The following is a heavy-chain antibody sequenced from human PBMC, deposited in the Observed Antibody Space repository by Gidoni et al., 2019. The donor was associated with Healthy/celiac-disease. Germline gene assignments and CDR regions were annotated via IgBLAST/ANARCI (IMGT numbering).Heavy chain of an antibody. CDR3: ARGILWFGELSPFNWFDP. Sequence: QVQLQESGPGLVKPPETLSLTCPFSGGSISSYYWSWLRQPPGKGLEWIGYIYYSGSTNYNPSLKSRVTISVDTSKNQFSLKLSSVTAADTAVYYCARGILWFGELSPFNWFDPWGQGTLVTVSS. V-gene: IGHV4-59*01. J-gene: IGHJ5*02. CDR2: IYYSGST. D-gene: IGHD3-10*01. CDR1: GGSISSYY.